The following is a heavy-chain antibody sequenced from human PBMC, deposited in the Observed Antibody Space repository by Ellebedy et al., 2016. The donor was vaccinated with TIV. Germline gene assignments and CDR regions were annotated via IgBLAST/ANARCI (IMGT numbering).Heavy chain of an antibody. CDR2: LSSDGSNK. CDR1: GFTFRSHG. J-gene: IGHJ4*02. Sequence: GGSLRLSXVASGFTFRSHGIYWVRQAPGKGLEWVAVLSSDGSNKYYADSVKGRFTISRGNSKNTLYLQMNSLRTDDMAVYYCARGGSSGSSDYWGQGTLVTVSS. D-gene: IGHD3-10*01. CDR3: ARGGSSGSSDY. V-gene: IGHV3-30*03.